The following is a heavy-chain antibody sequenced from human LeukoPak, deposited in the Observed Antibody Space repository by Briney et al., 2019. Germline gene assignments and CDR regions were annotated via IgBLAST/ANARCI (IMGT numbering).Heavy chain of an antibody. Sequence: GGSLRLSCAASGFTFSTYWMHWVRQAPGKGLVWVSRINSDGSITIYADSVKGRFTISRDNAKKTLYLQMNSLRAEDTAVYYCVGFNYGDYPGDYWGQGTLVTVSS. J-gene: IGHJ4*02. CDR1: GFTFSTYW. D-gene: IGHD4-17*01. CDR2: INSDGSIT. V-gene: IGHV3-74*01. CDR3: VGFNYGDYPGDY.